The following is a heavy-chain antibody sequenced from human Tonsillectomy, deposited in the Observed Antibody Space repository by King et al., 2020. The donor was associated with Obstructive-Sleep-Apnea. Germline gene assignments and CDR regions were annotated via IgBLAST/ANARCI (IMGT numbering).Heavy chain of an antibody. D-gene: IGHD3-9*01. CDR3: AREGGTYYDILTGYYNSYYYGMDV. J-gene: IGHJ6*02. CDR2: INNDGSST. Sequence: VQLVESGGGLVQPGGSLRLPCAASGCTFSSYWMHWVRQAPGKGRVWVSRINNDGSSTSYADSVKGRFTISRDNAKNTLYLQMNSLRAEDTAVYYCAREGGTYYDILTGYYNSYYYGMDVWGQGTTVTVSS. V-gene: IGHV3-74*01. CDR1: GCTFSSYW.